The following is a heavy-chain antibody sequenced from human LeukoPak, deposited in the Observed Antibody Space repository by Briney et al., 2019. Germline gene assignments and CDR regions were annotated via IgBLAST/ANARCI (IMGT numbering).Heavy chain of an antibody. CDR3: ARVSSYSSSSGSLCDY. D-gene: IGHD6-6*01. V-gene: IGHV3-30*02. CDR2: IRYDGSNK. CDR1: GFTFSSYG. Sequence: GGSLRLSCAASGFTFSSYGMHWVRQAPGKGLEWVAFIRYDGSNKYYADSVKGRFTISRDNSKNTLYQQMNSLRAEDTAIYYCARVSSYSSSSGSLCDYWGQGTRVTVSS. J-gene: IGHJ4*02.